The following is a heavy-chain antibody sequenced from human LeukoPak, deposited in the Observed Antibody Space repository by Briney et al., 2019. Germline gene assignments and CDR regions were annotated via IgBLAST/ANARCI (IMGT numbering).Heavy chain of an antibody. Sequence: GASVKVSCKASGYTFTSYYMHWVRQAPGQGLEWMGIINPSGGSTSYAQKFRGRVTMTRDTSTSTVYMELSSLRSEDTAVYYCAIRIAGDAFDIWGQGTMVTVSS. D-gene: IGHD6-13*01. V-gene: IGHV1-46*01. CDR3: AIRIAGDAFDI. J-gene: IGHJ3*02. CDR2: INPSGGST. CDR1: GYTFTSYY.